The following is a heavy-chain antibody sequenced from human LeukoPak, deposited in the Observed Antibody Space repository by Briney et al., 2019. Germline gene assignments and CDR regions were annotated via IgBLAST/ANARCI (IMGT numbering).Heavy chain of an antibody. CDR1: GGSFSGYY. J-gene: IGHJ2*01. CDR2: INHSGST. Sequence: ETRSLTCAVYGGSFSGYYWSWIRQPPGKGLEWIGEINHSGSTNYNPSLKSRVTISVDTSKNQFSLKLSSVTAADTAVYYCARRRVVVVAATVPSLKRYWYFDLWGRGTLVTVSS. CDR3: ARRRVVVVAATVPSLKRYWYFDL. V-gene: IGHV4-34*01. D-gene: IGHD2-15*01.